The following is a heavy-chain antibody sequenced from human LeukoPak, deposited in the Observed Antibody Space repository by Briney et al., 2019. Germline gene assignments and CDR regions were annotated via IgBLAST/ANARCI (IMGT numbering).Heavy chain of an antibody. V-gene: IGHV4-34*01. CDR3: ALEMITFGGVIAHDAFDI. CDR1: GGSFSGYY. CDR2: INHSGST. J-gene: IGHJ3*02. Sequence: SETPSLTCAVYGGSFSGYYWSWIRQPPGKGLEWIGEINHSGSTNYNPSLKSRVTISVDTSKNQFSLKLSSVTAADTAVYYCALEMITFGGVIAHDAFDIWGQGTMVTVSS. D-gene: IGHD3-16*02.